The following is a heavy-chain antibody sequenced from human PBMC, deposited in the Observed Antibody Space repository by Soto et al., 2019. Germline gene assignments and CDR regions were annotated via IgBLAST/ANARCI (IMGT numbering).Heavy chain of an antibody. V-gene: IGHV5-10-1*01. CDR1: GYSISSYF. Sequence: GESLKISCKGSGYSISSYFISWVRQMPGKGLEWMGRMDPSDSYTNYSPSFQGHVTISADKSINTAYLQWSSLEASDTAIYYCARHRTSNFDYWGQGTLVTVPQ. J-gene: IGHJ4*02. D-gene: IGHD2-2*01. CDR2: MDPSDSYT. CDR3: ARHRTSNFDY.